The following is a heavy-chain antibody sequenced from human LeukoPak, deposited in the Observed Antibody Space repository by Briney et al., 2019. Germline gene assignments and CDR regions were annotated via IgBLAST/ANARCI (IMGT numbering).Heavy chain of an antibody. CDR1: TSIFNSYT. V-gene: IGHV3-48*04. J-gene: IGHJ4*02. D-gene: IGHD3-10*01. Sequence: GGSLRLSCAASTSIFNSYTLNWVRQAPGKGLEWVSYISSSGSTISYADSVKGRFTISRDNAKNSLYLQMNSLRAEDTAVYYCAREARFGELSLNQWGQGTLVTVSS. CDR2: ISSSGSTI. CDR3: AREARFGELSLNQ.